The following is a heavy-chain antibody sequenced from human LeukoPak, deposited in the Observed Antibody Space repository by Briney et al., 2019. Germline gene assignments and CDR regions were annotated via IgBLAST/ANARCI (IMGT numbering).Heavy chain of an antibody. Sequence: AGGSLRLSCAASGFTFSSYSMNWVRQAPGKGLEWVSSISSSSSYIYYADSVKGRFTISRDNAKNSLYLQMNSLRAEDTAVYYCARDRAVAEWGWYYYYYMDVWGKGTTVTVSS. CDR2: ISSSSSYI. J-gene: IGHJ6*03. CDR3: ARDRAVAEWGWYYYYYMDV. CDR1: GFTFSSYS. D-gene: IGHD6-19*01. V-gene: IGHV3-21*01.